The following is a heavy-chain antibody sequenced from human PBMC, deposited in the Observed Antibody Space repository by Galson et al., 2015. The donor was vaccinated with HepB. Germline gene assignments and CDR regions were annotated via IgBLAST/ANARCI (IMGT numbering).Heavy chain of an antibody. Sequence: SLRLSCAASGFTFSSYSMNWVRQAPGKGLEWVSYISSSTNAIYYAGSVKGRSTISRDNAKNSLYLQMHSLRAADTAVYFCARVGSGSNWFDPWGQGTLVTVSS. V-gene: IGHV3-48*04. CDR3: ARVGSGSNWFDP. CDR2: ISSSTNAI. CDR1: GFTFSSYS. D-gene: IGHD3-10*01. J-gene: IGHJ5*02.